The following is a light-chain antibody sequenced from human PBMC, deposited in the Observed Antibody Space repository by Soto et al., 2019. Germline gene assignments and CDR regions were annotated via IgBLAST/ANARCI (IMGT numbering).Light chain of an antibody. CDR2: EVS. CDR3: RSYTSSSIYV. V-gene: IGLV2-14*01. J-gene: IGLJ1*01. Sequence: LTQAGSVSGSPGQSVTISCTGTISDVGGYNYVSWYQQHPGKAPKLMIYEVSNRPSGVSNRFSGSKSGNTASLTISGLQAEDEADYYCRSYTSSSIYVFGTGTKVTVL. CDR1: ISDVGGYNY.